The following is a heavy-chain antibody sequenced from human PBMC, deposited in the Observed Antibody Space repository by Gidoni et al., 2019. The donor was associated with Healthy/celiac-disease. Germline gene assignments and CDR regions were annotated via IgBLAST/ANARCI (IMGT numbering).Heavy chain of an antibody. D-gene: IGHD4-4*01. CDR3: AKSTVSSNYYGMDV. V-gene: IGHV3-23*01. CDR2: ISGSGGST. CDR1: GFTFSSYA. Sequence: EVQLLEYGGGLVQPGGSLRLSCAASGFTFSSYAMSWVRQAPGKGLEWVSAISGSGGSTYYADSVKGRFTISRDNSKNTLYLQMNSLRAEDTAVYYCAKSTVSSNYYGMDVWGQGTTVTVSS. J-gene: IGHJ6*02.